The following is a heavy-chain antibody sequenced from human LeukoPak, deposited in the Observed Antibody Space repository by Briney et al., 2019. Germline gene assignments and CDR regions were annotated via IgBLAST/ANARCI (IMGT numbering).Heavy chain of an antibody. CDR1: GYTFTIYY. V-gene: IGHV1-2*02. Sequence: ASVKVSCKASGYTFTIYYIHWVRQAPGQGLEWMGWVNPYSGATNYAQKFQGRVTMTRDMSISTAYMELSRMQSDDTAVYYCARENFPGSGSAKWFDPWGQGTLVTVS. CDR3: ARENFPGSGSAKWFDP. CDR2: VNPYSGAT. J-gene: IGHJ5*02. D-gene: IGHD3-10*01.